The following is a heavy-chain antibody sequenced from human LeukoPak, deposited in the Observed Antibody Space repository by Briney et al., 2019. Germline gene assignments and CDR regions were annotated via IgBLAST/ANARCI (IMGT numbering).Heavy chain of an antibody. CDR2: ISGSGGST. V-gene: IGHV3-23*01. J-gene: IGHJ6*04. CDR3: AKDYDWGIFNYYYYGMDV. CDR1: GFTFSSYA. Sequence: GGSLRLSCAASGFTFSSYAMSWVRQAPGKGLEWVSAISGSGGSTYYADSVKGRFTISRDNSKNTLYLQMNSLRAEDTAVYYCAKDYDWGIFNYYYYGMDVWGKGTTVTVSS. D-gene: IGHD7-27*01.